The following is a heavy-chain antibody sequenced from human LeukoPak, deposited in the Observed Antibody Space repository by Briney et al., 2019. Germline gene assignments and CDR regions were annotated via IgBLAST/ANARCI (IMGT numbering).Heavy chain of an antibody. CDR1: GGSISSGSYY. J-gene: IGHJ3*02. D-gene: IGHD6-19*01. Sequence: SETLSLTCTVSGGSISSGSYYWSWIRQPAGKGLEWIGRIYTSGSTNYNPSLKSRVTISVDTSKNQFSLKLSSVTAADMAVYYCARDGQYSSGWYTRREAFDIWGQGTMVTVSS. CDR3: ARDGQYSSGWYTRREAFDI. V-gene: IGHV4-61*02. CDR2: IYTSGST.